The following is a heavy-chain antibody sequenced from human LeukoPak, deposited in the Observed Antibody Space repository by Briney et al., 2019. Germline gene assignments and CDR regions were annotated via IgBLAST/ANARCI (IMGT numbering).Heavy chain of an antibody. CDR2: INHSGST. D-gene: IGHD2-8*01. J-gene: IGHJ6*02. V-gene: IGHV4-34*01. CDR1: GGSISSYY. CDR3: ARATNSPGRYYYYGMDV. Sequence: SETLSLTCTVSGGSISSYYWSWIRQPPGKGLEWIGEINHSGSTNYNPSLKSRVTISVDTSKNQFSLKLSSVTAADTAVYYCARATNSPGRYYYYGMDVWGQGTTVTVSS.